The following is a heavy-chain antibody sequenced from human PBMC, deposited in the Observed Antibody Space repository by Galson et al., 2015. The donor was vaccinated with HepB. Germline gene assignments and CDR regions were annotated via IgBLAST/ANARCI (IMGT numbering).Heavy chain of an antibody. CDR3: ARDSGYCSGGSCYYYGMDV. D-gene: IGHD2-15*01. Sequence: SLRLSCAASGFTFSTYTINWVRQAPGKGLEWVSSITSSSSYTYYADSVKGRFTISRDNAKNLLYLQMNSLRAEDTAVYYCARDSGYCSGGSCYYYGMDVWGQGTTVTVSS. CDR2: ITSSSSYT. V-gene: IGHV3-21*01. J-gene: IGHJ6*02. CDR1: GFTFSTYT.